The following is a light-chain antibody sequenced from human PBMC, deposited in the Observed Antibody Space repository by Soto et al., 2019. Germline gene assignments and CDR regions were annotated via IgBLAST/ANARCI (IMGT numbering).Light chain of an antibody. CDR2: DNN. CDR3: ATWDGSLSAAA. CDR1: SSSIGHNY. Sequence: QSVLTQPPSASAAPGQQVTISCSGSSSSIGHNYVSWYQHHPGTVPKLLIYDNNKRPSGIPDRFSGSQSGTSATLDITGLQTGAEADYYCATWDGSLSAAAFGPGTKVTVL. J-gene: IGLJ1*01. V-gene: IGLV1-51*01.